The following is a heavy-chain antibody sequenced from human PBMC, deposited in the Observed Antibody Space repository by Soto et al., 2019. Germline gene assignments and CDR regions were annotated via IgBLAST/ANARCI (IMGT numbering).Heavy chain of an antibody. D-gene: IGHD6-13*01. CDR1: GFTITDAW. CDR2: IKSIRDGGTT. J-gene: IGHJ4*02. V-gene: IGHV3-15*07. Sequence: GGSLRLSCAASGFTITDAWINWVRQAPGMGLEWVGRIKSIRDGGTTDFAAPVKARFTISRDNSKNTVYLQMNSLRAEDTAVYYCAKRPLTAAGFDYWGQGTLVTVSS. CDR3: AKRPLTAAGFDY.